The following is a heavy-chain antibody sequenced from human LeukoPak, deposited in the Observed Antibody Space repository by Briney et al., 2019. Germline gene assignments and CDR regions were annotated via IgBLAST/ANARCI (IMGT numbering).Heavy chain of an antibody. J-gene: IGHJ4*02. CDR1: GGSFSGYY. CDR2: IYYSGST. Sequence: PSETLSLTCAVYGGSFSGYYWGWMRQPPGKGLEWIGSIYYSGSTYYNPSLKSRVTISVDTSKNQFSLKLSSVTAADTAVYYCARRIPFDYWGQGTLVTVSS. D-gene: IGHD2-21*01. CDR3: ARRIPFDY. V-gene: IGHV4-39*01.